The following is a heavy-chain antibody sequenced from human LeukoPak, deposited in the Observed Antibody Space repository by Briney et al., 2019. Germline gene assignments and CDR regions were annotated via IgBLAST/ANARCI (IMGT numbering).Heavy chain of an antibody. V-gene: IGHV3-7*01. J-gene: IGHJ4*02. CDR1: GLTFSSSW. D-gene: IGHD5-18*01. Sequence: GGSLRLSCAVSGLTFSSSWMDWVRQAPGEGLEWVASINPDGNKKYSADSVKGRFTISRDNAENSLYLQMNSLRVEDTAFYYCARDLAYSRLDYWGQGVLVTVSS. CDR3: ARDLAYSRLDY. CDR2: INPDGNKK.